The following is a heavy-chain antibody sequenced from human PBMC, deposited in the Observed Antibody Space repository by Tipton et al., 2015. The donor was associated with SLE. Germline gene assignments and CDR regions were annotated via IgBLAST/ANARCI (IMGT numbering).Heavy chain of an antibody. D-gene: IGHD3-16*01. CDR3: ARNWEWGNDAFDI. CDR2: IYHSGST. V-gene: IGHV4-38-2*01. Sequence: TLSLTCAVSGYSISSGYYWGWIRQPPGKGLEWIGSIYHSGSTYYNPSLKSRVTISVDTSKNQFSLKLSPVTAADTAVYYCARNWEWGNDAFDIWGQGTMVTVSS. CDR1: GYSISSGYY. J-gene: IGHJ3*02.